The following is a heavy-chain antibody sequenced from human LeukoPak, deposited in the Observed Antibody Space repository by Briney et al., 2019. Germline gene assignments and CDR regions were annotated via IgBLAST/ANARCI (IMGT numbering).Heavy chain of an antibody. CDR2: INSDGSTT. V-gene: IGHV3-74*01. CDR1: TRYFTNYW. D-gene: IGHD1-14*01. CDR3: ARSRSVWNWFDP. Sequence: GGSLRLSCTASTRYFTNYWMHWIRQVPGRGLVWVSRINSDGSTTTYAASVKGRYTISRDNAMNTLYLKMNSLRAEDTAVYYCARSRSVWNWFDPWGQGTLVTVSS. J-gene: IGHJ5*02.